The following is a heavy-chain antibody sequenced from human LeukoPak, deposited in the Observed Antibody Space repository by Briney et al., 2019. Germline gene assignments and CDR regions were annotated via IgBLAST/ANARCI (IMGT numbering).Heavy chain of an antibody. V-gene: IGHV4-61*01. CDR1: GGSVSSGSYY. D-gene: IGHD3-3*01. CDR3: ARDLKYDSYGMDV. Sequence: PSETLSLTCTVSGGSVSSGSYYWSWIRQPPGKGLEWIGYIYYSGSTNYNPSLKSRVTISVDTSKNQFSLKLSSVTAADTAVYYCARDLKYDSYGMDVWGQGTMVTVSS. J-gene: IGHJ6*02. CDR2: IYYSGST.